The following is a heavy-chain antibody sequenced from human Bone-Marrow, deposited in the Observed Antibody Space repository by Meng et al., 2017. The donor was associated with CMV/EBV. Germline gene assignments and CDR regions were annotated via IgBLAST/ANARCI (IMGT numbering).Heavy chain of an antibody. CDR2: IWYDGSNK. D-gene: IGHD1-26*01. CDR3: AKDLWAGWANVGATTHPDY. J-gene: IGHJ4*02. CDR1: GFTFSSYG. Sequence: GGSLRLSCAASGFTFSSYGMHWVRQAPGKGLEWVAVIWYDGSNKYYADSVKGRFTISRDNSKNTLYLQMNSLRAEDTAVYYCAKDLWAGWANVGATTHPDYWGQGPLVTVSS. V-gene: IGHV3-33*06.